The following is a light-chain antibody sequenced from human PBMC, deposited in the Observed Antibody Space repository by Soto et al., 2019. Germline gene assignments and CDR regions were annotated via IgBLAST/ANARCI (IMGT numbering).Light chain of an antibody. CDR3: QQYNSYSLT. Sequence: TQSPGTLALSPGDRATLSCRASQSISSWLAGYQQKPGKAPKGLIYKASTLESGAPSRFSGSGSGTEFTLTISSLQPDDFATYYCQQYNSYSLTFGQGTKVDIK. CDR2: KAS. CDR1: QSISSW. J-gene: IGKJ1*01. V-gene: IGKV1-5*03.